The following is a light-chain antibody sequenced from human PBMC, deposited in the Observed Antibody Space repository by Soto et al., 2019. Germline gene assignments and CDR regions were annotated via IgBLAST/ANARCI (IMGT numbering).Light chain of an antibody. CDR3: QKYNSAPLFT. V-gene: IGKV1-27*01. J-gene: IGKJ3*01. CDR1: QGISNY. Sequence: DIQMTQSPSSLSSSVGDRVTITCRASQGISNYLAWYQQKPGKVPKLLIYAASTLQSGVPSRFSGSGSGTDFTLTISSLQPEDVATYYCQKYNSAPLFTVGPGTKVDIK. CDR2: AAS.